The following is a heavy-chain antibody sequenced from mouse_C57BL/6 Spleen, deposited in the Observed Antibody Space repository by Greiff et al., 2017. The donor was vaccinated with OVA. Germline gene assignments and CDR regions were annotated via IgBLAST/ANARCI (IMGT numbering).Heavy chain of an antibody. D-gene: IGHD2-4*01. V-gene: IGHV5-9*01. CDR2: ISGGGGNT. CDR1: GFTFSSYT. J-gene: IGHJ3*01. Sequence: EVMLVESGGGLVKPGGSLKLSCAASGFTFSSYTMSWVRQTPEKRLEWVATISGGGGNTYYPDSVKGRFTISRDNAKNTLYLQVSSLRSEDTALYYCARPYDYDRAWFAYWGQGTLVTVSA. CDR3: ARPYDYDRAWFAY.